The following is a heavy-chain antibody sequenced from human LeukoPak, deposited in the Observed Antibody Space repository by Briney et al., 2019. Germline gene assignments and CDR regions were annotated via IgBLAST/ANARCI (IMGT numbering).Heavy chain of an antibody. CDR3: ARDSYDFCSGYPDPGGV. J-gene: IGHJ6*04. CDR2: ISAYKGNT. D-gene: IGHD3-3*01. CDR1: GYTFTSYG. Sequence: ASVKVSCKASGYTFTSYGISWVRHAPGQGLEWMGWISAYKGNTNYAQKLQGRVTMTTDTSTSTAYMELRSLRSDDTAVYYCARDSYDFCSGYPDPGGVWGKGTTVTVSS. V-gene: IGHV1-18*01.